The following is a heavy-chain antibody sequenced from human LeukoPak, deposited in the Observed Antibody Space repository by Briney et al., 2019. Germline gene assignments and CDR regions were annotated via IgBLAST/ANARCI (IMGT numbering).Heavy chain of an antibody. J-gene: IGHJ4*02. Sequence: GASVKVSCKVSGYTLTELSMHWVRQAPGKGLEWMGGFDPEDGETIYAQKFQGRVTMTEDTSTDTAYMELSSLRSEDTAVYYCATVVSCSSTSCYLSYFDYWGQGTLVTVSS. CDR1: GYTLTELS. D-gene: IGHD2-2*01. CDR3: ATVVSCSSTSCYLSYFDY. V-gene: IGHV1-24*01. CDR2: FDPEDGET.